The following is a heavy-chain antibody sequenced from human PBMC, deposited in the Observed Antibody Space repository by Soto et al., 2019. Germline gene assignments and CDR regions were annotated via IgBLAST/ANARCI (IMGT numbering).Heavy chain of an antibody. Sequence: SETLSLTCAVSGGSISSGGYSWSWIRQPPGKGLEWIGYIYYSGSTNYNPSLKSRVTISVDTSKNQFSLKLSSVTAADTAVYYCARVRYCSGGSCYSPPNYYFDYWGQGTLVTVSS. J-gene: IGHJ4*02. CDR3: ARVRYCSGGSCYSPPNYYFDY. D-gene: IGHD2-15*01. V-gene: IGHV4-61*08. CDR2: IYYSGST. CDR1: GGSISSGGYS.